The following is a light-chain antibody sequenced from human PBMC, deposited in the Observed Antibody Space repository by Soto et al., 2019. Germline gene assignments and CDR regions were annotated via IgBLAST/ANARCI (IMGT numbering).Light chain of an antibody. Sequence: QSVLTQPASVSGSPGQSITISCTGTSSDVGGYNFVSWYQQHPDKAPKLMIYDVTNRPSGVSNRFSGSKSGNTASLTISGLQAEDEADYYCSSYTSISTYVFGPGTKVTVL. CDR1: SSDVGGYNF. CDR2: DVT. CDR3: SSYTSISTYV. V-gene: IGLV2-14*01. J-gene: IGLJ1*01.